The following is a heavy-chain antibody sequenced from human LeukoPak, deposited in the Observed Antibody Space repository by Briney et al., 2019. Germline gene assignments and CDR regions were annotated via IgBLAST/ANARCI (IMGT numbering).Heavy chain of an antibody. Sequence: SETLSLTCAVYGGSFSVYYWSWIRQPPGKGLEWIGEINHSGSTNYNPSLKSRVTISVDTSKNQFSLKLSSVTAADTAVYYCARQRGSFDAFDIWGQGTMVTVSS. J-gene: IGHJ3*02. CDR2: INHSGST. D-gene: IGHD1-26*01. CDR1: GGSFSVYY. CDR3: ARQRGSFDAFDI. V-gene: IGHV4-34*01.